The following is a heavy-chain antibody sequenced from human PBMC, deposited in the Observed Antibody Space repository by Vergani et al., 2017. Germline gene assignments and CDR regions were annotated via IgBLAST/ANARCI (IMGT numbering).Heavy chain of an antibody. CDR1: GYTFTSYG. D-gene: IGHD6-13*01. CDR2: ISAYNGNT. CDR3: AKEARYSSSWPTGTFDY. V-gene: IGHV1-18*01. Sequence: QVQLVQSGAEVKKPGASVKVSCKASGYTFTSYGISWVRQAPGQGLEWMGWISAYNGNTNYAQKLQGRVTMTTDTSTSTAYMELRSLRSDDTAVYYCAKEARYSSSWPTGTFDYWGQGTLVTVSS. J-gene: IGHJ4*02.